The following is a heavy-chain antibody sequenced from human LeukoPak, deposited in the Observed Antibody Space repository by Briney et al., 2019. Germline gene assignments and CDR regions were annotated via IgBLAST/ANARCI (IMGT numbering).Heavy chain of an antibody. Sequence: SETLSLTCTVSGGSISNYYWSWVRQPPGKGLEWIGYIYYSGSNNYNPSLKSRVTISVDTSKNQFSLKLSSVTAADTAVYYCARHTTHGDYNPNDYWGQGTLVTVSS. V-gene: IGHV4-59*08. J-gene: IGHJ4*02. CDR1: GGSISNYY. D-gene: IGHD3-16*01. CDR2: IYYSGSN. CDR3: ARHTTHGDYNPNDY.